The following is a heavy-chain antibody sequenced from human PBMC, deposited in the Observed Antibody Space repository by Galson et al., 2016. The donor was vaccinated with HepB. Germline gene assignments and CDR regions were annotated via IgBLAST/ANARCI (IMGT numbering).Heavy chain of an antibody. J-gene: IGHJ4*02. CDR2: IYHSGST. D-gene: IGHD1-26*01. Sequence: ETLSLTCAVYGGSFTDYYWSWIRQPPGKGLEWIGEIYHSGSTNYDPSLKSRVTMSVDKSNNQFSLNLRSVTAADTAVYYCARGLVGGTGGRHWGQGTLVTVSS. CDR1: GGSFTDYY. V-gene: IGHV4-34*01. CDR3: ARGLVGGTGGRH.